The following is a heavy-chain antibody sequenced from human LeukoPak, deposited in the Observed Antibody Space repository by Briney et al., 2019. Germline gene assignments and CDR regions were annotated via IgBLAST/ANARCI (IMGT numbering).Heavy chain of an antibody. CDR2: IYYSWST. J-gene: IGHJ4*02. CDR1: GGSISSGDYY. CDR3: ATLVGATRGVY. V-gene: IGHV4-30-4*08. D-gene: IGHD1-26*01. Sequence: PSETLSLTCTVSGGSISSGDYYWSWIRQPPGKGLEWIGDIYYSWSTYYHPSLKSRVTISVDTSKNQFSLKLSSVTAADTAVYYCATLVGATRGVYWGQGTLVTVSS.